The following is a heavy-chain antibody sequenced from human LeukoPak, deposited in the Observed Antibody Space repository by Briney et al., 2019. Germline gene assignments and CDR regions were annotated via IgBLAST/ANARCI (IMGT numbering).Heavy chain of an antibody. V-gene: IGHV1-8*01. J-gene: IGHJ4*02. Sequence: ASVKVSCKASGYTFTSYDFNWVRQATGQRPEWMGWMSPNSGDTGYAQKFQDRVTMTRNTSISTAYMELSSLRSDDTAVYYCARGPLIAAAGTWWGQGTLVTVSS. CDR3: ARGPLIAAAGTW. D-gene: IGHD6-13*01. CDR2: MSPNSGDT. CDR1: GYTFTSYD.